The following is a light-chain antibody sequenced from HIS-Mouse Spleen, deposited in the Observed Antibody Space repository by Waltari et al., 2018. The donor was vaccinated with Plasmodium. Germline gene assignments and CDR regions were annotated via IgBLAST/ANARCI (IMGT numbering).Light chain of an antibody. CDR1: QGISSA. Sequence: AIQLTQSPSSLSASVGDRVTITCRAGQGISSALAWYQQKPGKAPKLWIFDASSMESRGPSRWSGSGAGTDFTLTISSLQPEDVATYYCQQLNSYPQGTFGQGTRLEIK. CDR3: QQLNSYPQGT. V-gene: IGKV1-13*02. CDR2: DAS. J-gene: IGKJ5*01.